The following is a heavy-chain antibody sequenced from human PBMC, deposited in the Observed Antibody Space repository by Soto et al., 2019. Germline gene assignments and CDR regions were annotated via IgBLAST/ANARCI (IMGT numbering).Heavy chain of an antibody. J-gene: IGHJ4*02. V-gene: IGHV1-69*01. CDR2: IIPVFGTT. CDR3: SISNSYGRGDF. Sequence: QVQLVQSGAEVKKPGSSVRVSCKASGGTLNSYTISWVRQAPGQGLEWMGGIIPVFGTTDYAQKFQGRVTITADQSTGTAYLELFSLRSEDTAIYYCSISNSYGRGDFWGQGTLVNVSS. CDR1: GGTLNSYT. D-gene: IGHD4-17*01.